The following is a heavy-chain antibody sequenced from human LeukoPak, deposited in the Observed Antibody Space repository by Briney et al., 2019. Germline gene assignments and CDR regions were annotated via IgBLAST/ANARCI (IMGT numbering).Heavy chain of an antibody. CDR1: GFTFSSYA. J-gene: IGHJ4*02. CDR3: AKDRDDSSGYFFDY. D-gene: IGHD3-22*01. Sequence: PGGSLRLSCAASGFTFSSYAMSWVRQAPGKGPEWVSGISGSGGSTYYADSVKGRFTISRDNSKNTLHLQMNSLRVEDTAVYYCAKDRDDSSGYFFDYWGQGTLVTVSS. CDR2: ISGSGGST. V-gene: IGHV3-23*01.